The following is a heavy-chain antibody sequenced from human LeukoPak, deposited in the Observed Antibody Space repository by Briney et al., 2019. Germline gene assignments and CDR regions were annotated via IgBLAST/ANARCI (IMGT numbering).Heavy chain of an antibody. CDR2: ISNDGVDT. J-gene: IGHJ4*02. CDR1: GFTLITYA. D-gene: IGHD3-10*01. Sequence: PGGSLRLSCAASGFTLITYAMSWVRQAPGMGLEWVSSISNDGVDTYYADSVKGRFTISRDNSKNTLYLQMNSLRAEDTAVYYCARDYYGSGSYTFDYWGQGTLVTVSS. V-gene: IGHV3-23*01. CDR3: ARDYYGSGSYTFDY.